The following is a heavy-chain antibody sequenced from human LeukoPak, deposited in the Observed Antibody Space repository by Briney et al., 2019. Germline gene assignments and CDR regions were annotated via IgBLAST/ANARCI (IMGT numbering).Heavy chain of an antibody. J-gene: IGHJ6*03. CDR2: INTDGSST. V-gene: IGHV3-74*01. CDR1: GFIFSSYW. Sequence: AGGSLRLSCAASGFIFSSYWMHWVRQAPGKGLVWVSRINTDGSSTSYADSVKGRFTISRDNAKNTLYLQMNSLRAEDTAVYYCATHTSDYYYYYMDVWGKGTTVTVSS. CDR3: ATHTSDYYYYYMDV.